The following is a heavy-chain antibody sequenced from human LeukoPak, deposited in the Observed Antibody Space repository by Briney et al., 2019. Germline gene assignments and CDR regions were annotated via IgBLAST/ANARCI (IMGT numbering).Heavy chain of an antibody. Sequence: GASVKVSCKASGYSFTGYYVHWVRKAPGQGLEWMGWINPSSGGTNYAQNLQSRVTMTRDTSISTAYMELRSLRSDDAAGYYCARTNYYDSSGYFLGYWGQGTLVTVSS. J-gene: IGHJ4*02. V-gene: IGHV1-2*02. CDR1: GYSFTGYY. CDR2: INPSSGGT. CDR3: ARTNYYDSSGYFLGY. D-gene: IGHD3-22*01.